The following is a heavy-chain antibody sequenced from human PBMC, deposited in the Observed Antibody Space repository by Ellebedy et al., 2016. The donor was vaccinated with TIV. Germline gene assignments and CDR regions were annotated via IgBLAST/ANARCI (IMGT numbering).Heavy chain of an antibody. Sequence: PGGSLRLSCAASGFIFNRYAMHWVRQAPGKGLEWVAVIWYVGSIEYYADSVKGRFTISRDNTQNTLYLQMNSLRAEDTAVYYCARDILTGYYLYWFDPWGQGTLVTVSS. CDR2: IWYVGSIE. CDR3: ARDILTGYYLYWFDP. D-gene: IGHD3-9*01. CDR1: GFIFNRYA. J-gene: IGHJ5*02. V-gene: IGHV3-33*01.